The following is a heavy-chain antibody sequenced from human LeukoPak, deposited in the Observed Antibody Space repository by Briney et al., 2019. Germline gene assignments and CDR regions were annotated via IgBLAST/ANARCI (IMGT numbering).Heavy chain of an antibody. V-gene: IGHV3-23*01. CDR1: EFTFSSYA. CDR3: ARASRARLYGDFDY. J-gene: IGHJ4*02. D-gene: IGHD4-17*01. Sequence: GSLRLSCAASEFTFSSYAMSWVRQAPGKGLEWVSAISGSGGSTYYADSVKGRFTISRDNSKNTLYLQMNSLRAEDTAVYYCARASRARLYGDFDYWGQGTLVTVSS. CDR2: ISGSGGST.